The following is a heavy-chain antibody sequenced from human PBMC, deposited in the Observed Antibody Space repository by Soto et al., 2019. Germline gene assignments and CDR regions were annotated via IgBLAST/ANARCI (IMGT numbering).Heavy chain of an antibody. D-gene: IGHD6-13*01. Sequence: KLSETLSLTCTVSGGSISSGGYYWSWIRQHPGKGLEWIGYIYYSGSTYYNPSLKSRVTVSVDTSKNQFSLKLSSVTAADTAVYYCARDSSSWYNAFDIWGQGTMVTVS. CDR3: ARDSSSWYNAFDI. CDR2: IYYSGST. CDR1: GGSISSGGYY. J-gene: IGHJ3*02. V-gene: IGHV4-31*03.